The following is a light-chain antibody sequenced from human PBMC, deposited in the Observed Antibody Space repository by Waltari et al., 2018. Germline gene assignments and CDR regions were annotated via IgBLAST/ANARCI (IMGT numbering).Light chain of an antibody. CDR1: SGDVGASHY. CDR2: NVS. Sequence: QSALTQPRSVSASPGQSVTISCSGTSGDVGASHYVAWYQQHPGKAPTVMIFNVSKRPQGAPDGFSGSKSGNTASLGISGLQAEDEADYYCWSFTGSYWMFGGGTRLTVL. CDR3: WSFTGSYWM. J-gene: IGLJ3*02. V-gene: IGLV2-11*01.